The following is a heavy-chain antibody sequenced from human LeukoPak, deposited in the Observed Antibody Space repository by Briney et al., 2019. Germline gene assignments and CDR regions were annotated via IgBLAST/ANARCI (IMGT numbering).Heavy chain of an antibody. J-gene: IGHJ4*02. CDR2: ISYDGSNK. V-gene: IGHV3-30*04. Sequence: GGSLRLSCAASGFTFSSYAMHWVRQAPGKGLEWVAVISYDGSNKYYADSVKGRFTISRDNSKNTLYLQRNSLRAEDTAVYYCARAPGFIYGGFDYWGQGTLVTVSS. CDR1: GFTFSSYA. CDR3: ARAPGFIYGGFDY. D-gene: IGHD3-3*02.